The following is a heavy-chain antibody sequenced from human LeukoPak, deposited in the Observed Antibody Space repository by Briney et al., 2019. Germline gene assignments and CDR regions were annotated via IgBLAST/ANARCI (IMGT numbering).Heavy chain of an antibody. CDR3: ARAQTYGDSRLLLDY. CDR2: INWNGGST. Sequence: GGSLRLSCAASGYTFGNYGMSWVRQAPGKGLEWVSGINWNGGSTGYADSVEGRFTISRDNAKNSQYLQMNSLRVEDTALYYCARAQTYGDSRLLLDYWGQGTLVTVSS. CDR1: GYTFGNYG. J-gene: IGHJ4*02. V-gene: IGHV3-20*04. D-gene: IGHD4-17*01.